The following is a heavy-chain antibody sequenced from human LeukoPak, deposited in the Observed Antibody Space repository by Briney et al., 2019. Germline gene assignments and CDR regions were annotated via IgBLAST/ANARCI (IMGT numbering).Heavy chain of an antibody. J-gene: IGHJ4*02. Sequence: ASVKVSCKASGGTFSSYAISWVRQAPGQGLEWMGGIIPIFGTANYAQKFQGRVTITADESTSTAYMELSSLRSEDTAVYYCAREAAALYYFDYWGQGTLVTVSS. CDR1: GGTFSSYA. CDR3: AREAAALYYFDY. CDR2: IIPIFGTA. D-gene: IGHD6-13*01. V-gene: IGHV1-69*13.